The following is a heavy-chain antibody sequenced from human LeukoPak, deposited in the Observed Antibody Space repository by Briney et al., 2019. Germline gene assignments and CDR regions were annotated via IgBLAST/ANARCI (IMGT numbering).Heavy chain of an antibody. D-gene: IGHD5-12*01. J-gene: IGHJ4*02. CDR2: INHSGST. Sequence: SETLSLTCAVYGESFSGYYWSWIRQPPGKGLEWVGEINHSGSTNYNPSLKSRVTISVDTSKNQFSLKLSSVTAADTAVYYCARGRWSGYGLDYWGQGTLVTVSS. CDR3: ARGRWSGYGLDY. V-gene: IGHV4-34*01. CDR1: GESFSGYY.